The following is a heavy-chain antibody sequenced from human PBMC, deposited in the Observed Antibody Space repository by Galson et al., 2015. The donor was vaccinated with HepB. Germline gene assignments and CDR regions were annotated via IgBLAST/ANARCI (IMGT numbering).Heavy chain of an antibody. V-gene: IGHV3-30*18. D-gene: IGHD6-19*01. Sequence: SCKASGFTFNNYGMHWVRQAPGKGLEWVAFISYDGSNKYYADSVKGRFTISRDNSKNTLCLQMNSLRAEDTAVYYCAKVPDSSGWYAWFDPWGQGTLVTVSS. CDR1: GFTFNNYG. CDR2: ISYDGSNK. CDR3: AKVPDSSGWYAWFDP. J-gene: IGHJ5*02.